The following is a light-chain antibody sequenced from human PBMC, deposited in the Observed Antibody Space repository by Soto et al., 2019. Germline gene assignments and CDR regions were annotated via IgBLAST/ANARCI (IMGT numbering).Light chain of an antibody. CDR1: ITSIGHNS. V-gene: IGLV1-51*01. Sequence: QSVLTQPPSVSAAPGQKVTISCSGSITSIGHNSVSWYQQLPGAAPKLLIYEVSRRPSGISSRFSGSKSVNTASLTISGLQAEDEADYYCSVYLTGVTVIFGGGTKLTVL. CDR3: SVYLTGVTVI. J-gene: IGLJ2*01. CDR2: EVS.